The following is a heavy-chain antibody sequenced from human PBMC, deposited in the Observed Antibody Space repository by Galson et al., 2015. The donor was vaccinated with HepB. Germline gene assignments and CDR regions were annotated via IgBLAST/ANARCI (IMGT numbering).Heavy chain of an antibody. D-gene: IGHD6-13*01. CDR2: ITANSDTT. Sequence: SLRLSCAASGFTFSTYAMSWVRQAPEKGLEWVSKITANSDTTNYADSVKGRFTIFRDNSKNTVYLQMSSLRAEDTALYYCATGQQLGLWGQGTLVTVSS. CDR3: ATGQQLGL. V-gene: IGHV3-23*01. J-gene: IGHJ4*02. CDR1: GFTFSTYA.